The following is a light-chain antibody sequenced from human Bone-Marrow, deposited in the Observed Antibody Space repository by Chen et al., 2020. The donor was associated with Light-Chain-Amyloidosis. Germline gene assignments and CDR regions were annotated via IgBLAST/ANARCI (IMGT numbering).Light chain of an antibody. CDR2: GSS. CDR3: QQYGTSPLT. CDR1: QTISSNY. Sequence: EIVLTQSPGTLSLSPGEGANLSCRASQTISSNYLTWYQQKVGQAPRPLIYGSSSRATGIPDRVTGRGSGTDLTLAINRLEPEGFAMYYCQQYGTSPLTFGGGTKVEIK. V-gene: IGKV3-20*01. J-gene: IGKJ4*01.